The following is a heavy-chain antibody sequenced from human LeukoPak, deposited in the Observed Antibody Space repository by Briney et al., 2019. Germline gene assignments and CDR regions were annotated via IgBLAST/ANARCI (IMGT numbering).Heavy chain of an antibody. CDR2: INSDGSST. CDR1: GFTFSSYW. CDR3: ARGSCGGDCYWDY. D-gene: IGHD2-21*02. Sequence: GGSLRLSFAASGFTFSSYWMHWVRQAPGKGLVWVSRINSDGSSTSYADSVKGRFTISRDNAKNTLYLQMNSLRAEDTAVYYCARGSCGGDCYWDYWGQGTLVTVSS. V-gene: IGHV3-74*01. J-gene: IGHJ4*02.